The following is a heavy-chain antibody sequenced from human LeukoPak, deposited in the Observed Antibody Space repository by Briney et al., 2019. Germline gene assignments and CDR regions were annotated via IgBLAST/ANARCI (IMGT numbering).Heavy chain of an antibody. V-gene: IGHV4-61*02. D-gene: IGHD1-26*01. CDR2: IYTSGNT. J-gene: IGHJ4*02. CDR1: GDSISSGTYY. Sequence: PSETLSLTCTVFGDSISSGTYYWRWIRQPAGKGLEWIGRIYTSGNTNYNPSLKSRVTMSVDTSKNQFSLKLSSVTAADTAVYYCARDFNGSCYTYRVHYCGRGTGITVSA. CDR3: ARDFNGSCYTYRVHY.